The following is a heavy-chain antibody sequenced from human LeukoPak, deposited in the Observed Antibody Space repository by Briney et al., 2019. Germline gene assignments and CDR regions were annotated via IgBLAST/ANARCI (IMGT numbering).Heavy chain of an antibody. J-gene: IGHJ4*02. CDR2: SYHDGSP. Sequence: SETLSLTCTVSGGSISGGGYCWGWIRQPPGKGLEWIGTSYHDGSPYYNPSLKSRVTISVGTSKNQFSLKLSSVTAADTAVYYCARQQVSWVYFDYWGQGTLVTVSS. CDR3: ARQQVSWVYFDY. V-gene: IGHV4-39*01. D-gene: IGHD5/OR15-5a*01. CDR1: GGSISGGGYC.